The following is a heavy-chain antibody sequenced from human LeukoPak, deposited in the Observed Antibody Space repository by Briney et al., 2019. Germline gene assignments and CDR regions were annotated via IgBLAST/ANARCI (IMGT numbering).Heavy chain of an antibody. V-gene: IGHV3-7*01. J-gene: IGHJ4*01. CDR3: ARDGTAAGLYFDL. Sequence: GGSLRLSCAVSGFTFTDYWKNWVRQAPGKGLEWVASIRHHGGEKSSVESVKGRFTISRDNTKSSLYLQINSLKAEDTAVYYCARDGTAAGLYFDLWGQGTLVTVSS. D-gene: IGHD6-13*01. CDR2: IRHHGGEK. CDR1: GFTFTDYW.